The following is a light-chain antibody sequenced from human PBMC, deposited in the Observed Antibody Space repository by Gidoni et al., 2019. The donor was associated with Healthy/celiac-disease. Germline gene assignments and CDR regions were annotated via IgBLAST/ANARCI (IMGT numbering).Light chain of an antibody. CDR1: QSVSSCY. Sequence: EIVLTQSPGTLSLSPGERATLSCRASQSVSSCYLAWYQQKPGQAPRLLLYGASSRATGIPDRCSGSGSRTDFTPTSSRLEPEYFAVYYCQQYGSSPWTFGQGTKVEIK. V-gene: IGKV3-20*01. CDR3: QQYGSSPWT. CDR2: GAS. J-gene: IGKJ1*01.